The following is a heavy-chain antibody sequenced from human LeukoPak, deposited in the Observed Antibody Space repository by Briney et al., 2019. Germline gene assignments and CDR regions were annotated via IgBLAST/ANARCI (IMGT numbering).Heavy chain of an antibody. J-gene: IGHJ4*02. Sequence: SQRLSLTPTVSRGSTSSVYWKSIWQRPRKRLWWGGDINYIRTTDYNPSLKSRVTISPDTSKNRFSLKLNSVTAADTAVYYCARAVYRMSGTGAPFDYWGQGTLVTVSS. CDR3: ARAVYRMSGTGAPFDY. V-gene: IGHV4-59*01. CDR1: RGSTSSVY. D-gene: IGHD3-3*01. CDR2: INYIRTT.